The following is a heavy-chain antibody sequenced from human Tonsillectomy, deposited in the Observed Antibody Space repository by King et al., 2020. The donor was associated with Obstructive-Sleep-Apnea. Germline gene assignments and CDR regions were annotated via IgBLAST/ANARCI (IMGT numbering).Heavy chain of an antibody. D-gene: IGHD3-22*01. V-gene: IGHV1-46*01. J-gene: IGHJ4*02. Sequence: QLVQSGAEVKKPGASVKVSCKASGYTFTSYYMHWVRQAPGQGLEWMGIINPSGGSTSYAQNVQGRVTMTRDTSTSTVYMELSSLRSEDTAVYYCARDHGYDSSGYYQPYFDYWGQGTLVTVSS. CDR2: INPSGGST. CDR3: ARDHGYDSSGYYQPYFDY. CDR1: GYTFTSYY.